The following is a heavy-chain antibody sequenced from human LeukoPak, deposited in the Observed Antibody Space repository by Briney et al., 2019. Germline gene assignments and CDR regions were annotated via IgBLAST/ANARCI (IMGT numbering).Heavy chain of an antibody. Sequence: PGGSLRLFCAASGFTFSSYGMNWVRQAPGKGPEWISYISRSGATIYYADSVKGRFTISRDNAKNSLYLQMSSLGAEDTAIYYCSRDRGGGDIYFDYWGEGNPVTVSS. CDR2: ISRSGATI. CDR1: GFTFSSYG. V-gene: IGHV3-48*03. J-gene: IGHJ4*02. CDR3: SRDRGGGDIYFDY. D-gene: IGHD2-21*02.